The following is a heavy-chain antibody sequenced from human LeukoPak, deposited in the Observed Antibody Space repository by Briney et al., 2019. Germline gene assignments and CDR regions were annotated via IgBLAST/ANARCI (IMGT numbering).Heavy chain of an antibody. Sequence: GRSLRLSCAASGFAFSGYAMYWVRQAPGKGLEWVAVISYDGSNKYYADSVKGRFTISRDNSKNTLYLQMNSLRTEDTAVYYCATGRLHPRPAGIAVAALDYWGQGTLVTVSS. CDR2: ISYDGSNK. V-gene: IGHV3-30-3*01. J-gene: IGHJ4*02. D-gene: IGHD6-19*01. CDR3: ATGRLHPRPAGIAVAALDY. CDR1: GFAFSGYA.